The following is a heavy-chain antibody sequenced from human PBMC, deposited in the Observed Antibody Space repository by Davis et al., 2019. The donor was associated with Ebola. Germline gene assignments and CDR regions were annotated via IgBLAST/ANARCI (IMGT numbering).Heavy chain of an antibody. Sequence: PSETLSLTCTVSGGSISSSSSYWSWIRQPAGKGLEWIGQTFTSGGSNYNPSLKSRVTISVDTSQNQFSLRLTSVSAADAGVYYCALNSSGSDLNAFDIWGQGTTVTVSS. D-gene: IGHD6-19*01. CDR2: TFTSGGS. CDR3: ALNSSGSDLNAFDI. J-gene: IGHJ3*02. CDR1: GGSISSSSSY. V-gene: IGHV4-61*09.